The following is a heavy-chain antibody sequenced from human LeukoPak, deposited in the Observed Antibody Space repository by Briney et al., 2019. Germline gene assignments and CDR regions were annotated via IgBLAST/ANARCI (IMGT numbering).Heavy chain of an antibody. J-gene: IGHJ4*02. Sequence: AGGSLRLSCAASGFTVGSNYIGWVRQAPGRGLECVSLIYTSGNTYYPDSVKGRFTISRDTSKNTLYLQMNSLRAEDTAVYYCARVTTSGSYKFDYWGQGTLVTVSS. V-gene: IGHV3-53*01. CDR1: GFTVGSNY. CDR2: IYTSGNT. CDR3: ARVTTSGSYKFDY. D-gene: IGHD3-10*01.